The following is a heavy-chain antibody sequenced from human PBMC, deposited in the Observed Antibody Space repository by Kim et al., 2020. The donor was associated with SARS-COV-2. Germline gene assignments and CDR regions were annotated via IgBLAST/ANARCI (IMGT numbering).Heavy chain of an antibody. D-gene: IGHD1-26*01. Sequence: GESLRLSCAASGFPFTTYYMTWVRQAPGKGLEWVANIKPDGSDKNYVESVKGRFTISRDNTERSLSLQMNSLRVEDTAVYYCARGGGSYYSVWGRGTLVTISS. CDR1: GFPFTTYY. CDR3: ARGGGSYYSV. J-gene: IGHJ4*02. CDR2: IKPDGSDK. V-gene: IGHV3-7*01.